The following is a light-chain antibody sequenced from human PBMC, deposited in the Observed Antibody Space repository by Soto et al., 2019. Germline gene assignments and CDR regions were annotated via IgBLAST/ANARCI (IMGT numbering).Light chain of an antibody. J-gene: IGKJ2*01. CDR1: QSISTW. CDR3: QQYNSYPYT. CDR2: DAS. Sequence: DIQMTQSPSTVSASVGDAVTITCRASQSISTWLAWYQQKPGKAPNLLIYDASTLESGGPSEFSGSGSGTEFTLTISSLQPDDSATYYCQQYNSYPYTFGQGTKLEIK. V-gene: IGKV1-5*01.